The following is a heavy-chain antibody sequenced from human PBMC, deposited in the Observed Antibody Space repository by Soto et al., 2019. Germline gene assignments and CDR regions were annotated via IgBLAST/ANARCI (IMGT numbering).Heavy chain of an antibody. V-gene: IGHV3-23*01. CDR2: ISAGGGST. CDR3: AKGSSGWYSPNYWSFDL. CDR1: GFTFSNYA. Sequence: EVQLLESGGGLVQPGGSLRLSCAASGFTFSNYAMSWVRQAPGKGLEWVSAISAGGGSTYYADSVKGRFTISRDNSKNTLYLQMNSLRAEDTAVYYCAKGSSGWYSPNYWSFDLWGRGTLVTVSS. D-gene: IGHD6-19*01. J-gene: IGHJ2*01.